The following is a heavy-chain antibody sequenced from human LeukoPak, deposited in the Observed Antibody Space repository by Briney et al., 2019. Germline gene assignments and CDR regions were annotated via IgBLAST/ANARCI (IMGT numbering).Heavy chain of an antibody. J-gene: IGHJ5*02. CDR3: AAERYSDSCCWFDP. CDR2: IGVGSGGT. CDR1: GFTFSSPA. V-gene: IGHV1-58*01. D-gene: IGHD6-13*01. Sequence: SVKVSFKASGFTFSSPAVYWVRQARGQHPDLIGWIGVGSGGTSYAQEFQERVTITRDMSTTTAYLELRSLRPEDTAVYYCAAERYSDSCCWFDPWGQGTLVTVSS.